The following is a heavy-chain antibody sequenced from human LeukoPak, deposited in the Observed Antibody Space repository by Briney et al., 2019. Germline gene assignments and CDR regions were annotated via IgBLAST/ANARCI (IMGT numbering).Heavy chain of an antibody. CDR1: GYTLTELS. V-gene: IGHV1-24*01. CDR2: FDPEDGET. Sequence: ASVTVSCTVSGYTLTELSMHWVRQAPGKGLEWMGGFDPEDGETIYAQKFQGRVTMTEDTSTDTAYMELSSLRSEDTAVYYCAAVQGHDAFDIWGQGTMVTVSS. CDR3: AAVQGHDAFDI. J-gene: IGHJ3*02.